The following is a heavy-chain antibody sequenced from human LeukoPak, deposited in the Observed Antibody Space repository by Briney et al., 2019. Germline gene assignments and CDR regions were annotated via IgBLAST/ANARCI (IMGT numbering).Heavy chain of an antibody. Sequence: ASVKVSCKGAGYTFTSYGISWVRQAPGQGLERMGWIGAYNGNTNYAQNLQGRVTITTDTSTSTAYMERRSLRSDDTAVYYCARDPIWASSWYRGVFDYWGQGTLVTVSA. V-gene: IGHV1-18*01. CDR2: IGAYNGNT. J-gene: IGHJ4*02. CDR1: GYTFTSYG. CDR3: ARDPIWASSWYRGVFDY. D-gene: IGHD6-13*01.